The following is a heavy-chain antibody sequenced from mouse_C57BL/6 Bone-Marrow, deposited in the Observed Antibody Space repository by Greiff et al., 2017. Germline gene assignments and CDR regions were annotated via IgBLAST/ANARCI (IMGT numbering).Heavy chain of an antibody. Sequence: QVQLKESGPELVKPGASVKISCKASGYAFSSSWMNWVKQRPGKGLEWIGRIYPGDGDTNYNGKFKGKATLTADKSSSTAYMQLSSLTSEDSAVYFCARWGALITTVVATDYWGQGTTLTVSS. J-gene: IGHJ2*01. CDR1: GYAFSSSW. CDR3: ARWGALITTVVATDY. V-gene: IGHV1-82*01. D-gene: IGHD1-1*01. CDR2: IYPGDGDT.